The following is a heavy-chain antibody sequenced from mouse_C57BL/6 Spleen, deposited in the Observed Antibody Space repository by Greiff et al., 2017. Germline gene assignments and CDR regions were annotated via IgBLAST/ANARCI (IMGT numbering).Heavy chain of an antibody. CDR2: IYPGDGDT. J-gene: IGHJ4*01. V-gene: IGHV1-80*01. CDR1: GYAFSSYW. CDR3: AREITTVVPYAMDY. D-gene: IGHD1-1*01. Sequence: QVQLQQSGAELVKPGASVKISCKASGYAFSSYWMNWVKQRPGKGLEWIGQIYPGDGDTNYNGKFKGKATLTADKSSSTAYMQLSSLTSEDSAVYICAREITTVVPYAMDYWGQGASGTVSS.